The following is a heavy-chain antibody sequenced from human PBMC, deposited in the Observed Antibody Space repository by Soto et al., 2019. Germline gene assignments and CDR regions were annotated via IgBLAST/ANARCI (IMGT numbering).Heavy chain of an antibody. Sequence: EVQLVESGGGLVQPGRSLRLSCAASGFTFDDYAMHWVRQAPGKGLEWVSGISWNSGSIGYADSVKGRFTISRDNAKNSLYLQMNSLRADDTALYYCAKVHGHSDHWDYFDYWGQGTLVTVSS. CDR3: AKVHGHSDHWDYFDY. CDR1: GFTFDDYA. D-gene: IGHD7-27*01. J-gene: IGHJ4*02. V-gene: IGHV3-9*01. CDR2: ISWNSGSI.